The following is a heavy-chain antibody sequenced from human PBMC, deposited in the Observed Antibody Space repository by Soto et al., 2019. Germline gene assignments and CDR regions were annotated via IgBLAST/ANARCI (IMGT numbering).Heavy chain of an antibody. CDR2: INAANGDT. Sequence: GASVKVSCKASGYTFTNYSIHWVRHAPGQSLEWMGWINAANGDTRYSQKVQGRAAITRDTSASIAYMDLSSLRSEDTAVYYCARDILRGYSRYDYWGQGTLVTVSS. J-gene: IGHJ4*02. CDR3: ARDILRGYSRYDY. CDR1: GYTFTNYS. D-gene: IGHD3-9*01. V-gene: IGHV1-3*01.